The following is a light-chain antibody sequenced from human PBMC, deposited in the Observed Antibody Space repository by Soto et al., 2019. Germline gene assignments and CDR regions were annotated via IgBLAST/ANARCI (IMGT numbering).Light chain of an antibody. J-gene: IGKJ1*01. CDR1: QGIRND. CDR2: AAS. V-gene: IGKV1-6*01. CDR3: RQDYNYPRT. Sequence: AIQMTQSPSSLSASVGDRVTITCRASQGIRNDLGWYQQKPGKAPKLLIYAASSLQSGVPSRFSGSGSGTDFTITISSLQPEDFATYYCRQDYNYPRTFGQGTKVEIK.